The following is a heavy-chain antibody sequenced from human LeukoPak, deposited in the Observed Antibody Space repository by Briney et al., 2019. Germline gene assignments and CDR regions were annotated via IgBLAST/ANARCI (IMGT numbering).Heavy chain of an antibody. CDR3: AKIPIVVVPAAMEIYYYYGMDV. D-gene: IGHD2-2*01. CDR2: ISGSGGST. Sequence: GGSLRLSCAASGFTSSSYAMSWVRQAPGKGLEWVSAISGSGGSTYYADSVKGRFTISRDNSKNTLYLQMNSLRAEDTAVYYCAKIPIVVVPAAMEIYYYYGMDVWGQGTTVTVSS. V-gene: IGHV3-23*01. CDR1: GFTSSSYA. J-gene: IGHJ6*02.